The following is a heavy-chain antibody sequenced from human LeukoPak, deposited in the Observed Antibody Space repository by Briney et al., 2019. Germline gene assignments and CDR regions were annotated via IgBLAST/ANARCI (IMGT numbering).Heavy chain of an antibody. CDR1: GGSISSYY. J-gene: IGHJ2*01. D-gene: IGHD3-16*01. V-gene: IGHV4-59*01. Sequence: SETLSLTCAVSGGSISSYYWSWIRQPPGKGLEWIGYIYYSGGTNYSPSLKSRVTISVDTSKNQFSLKLTSVTAADTAVYYCARDGGDWYFDLWGRGTLVTVSS. CDR2: IYYSGGT. CDR3: ARDGGDWYFDL.